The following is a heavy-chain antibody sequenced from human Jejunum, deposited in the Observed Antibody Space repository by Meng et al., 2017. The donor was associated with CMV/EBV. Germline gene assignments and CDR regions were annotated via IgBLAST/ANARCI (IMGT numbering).Heavy chain of an antibody. D-gene: IGHD3-9*01. V-gene: IGHV3-23*01. CDR3: AKDSPILTV. J-gene: IGHJ4*02. CDR2: ISDSGDST. Sequence: EVQLLESGXGLVQPGGSLRLSCTASGFTLSSYGMSWVRQAPGKGLEWVSAISDSGDSTYYADSVKGRFTISRDNSKNTLYLQMNSLRAEDTAVYYCAKDSPILTVWGQGTLVTVSS. CDR1: GFTLSSYG.